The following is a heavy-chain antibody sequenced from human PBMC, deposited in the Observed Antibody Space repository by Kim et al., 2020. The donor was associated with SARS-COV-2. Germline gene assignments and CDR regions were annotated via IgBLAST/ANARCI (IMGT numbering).Heavy chain of an antibody. D-gene: IGHD3-10*01. CDR3: ARSGVFYGSGGYYIAPYFDY. CDR1: GGSFSGYY. Sequence: SETLSLTCAVYGGSFSGYYWSWIRQPPGKGLEWIGEINHSGSTNYNPSLKSRVTISVDTSKNQFSLKLSSVTAADTAVYYCARSGVFYGSGGYYIAPYFDYWGQGTLVTVSS. V-gene: IGHV4-34*01. J-gene: IGHJ4*02. CDR2: INHSGST.